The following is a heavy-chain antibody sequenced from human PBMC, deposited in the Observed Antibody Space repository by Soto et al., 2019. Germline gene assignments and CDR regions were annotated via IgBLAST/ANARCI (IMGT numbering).Heavy chain of an antibody. CDR2: IYHSGST. V-gene: IGHV4-30-2*01. CDR1: GGSSSRGDYS. J-gene: IGHJ5*02. CDR3: VRVPKP. D-gene: IGHD2-2*01. Sequence: SETLSLTFAVSGGSSSRGDYSWSWIRQPPGKGLEWIGYIYHSGSTYYNPSLKSRVTISVDRSKNQFSLKLSSVTAADTAVYYCVRVPKPWGQRPLVTVS.